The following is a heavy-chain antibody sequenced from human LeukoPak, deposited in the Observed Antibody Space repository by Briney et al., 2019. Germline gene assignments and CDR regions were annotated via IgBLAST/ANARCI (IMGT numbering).Heavy chain of an antibody. CDR1: GFTFSSYS. D-gene: IGHD5-12*01. CDR2: ISSSSSYI. CDR3: ARVKVKGVVTIGGFDY. J-gene: IGHJ4*02. Sequence: GGSLRLSCAASGFTFSSYSMNWFRQAPGKGLEWVSSISSSSSYIYYADSVKGRFTISRDNAKNSLYLQMNSLRAEDTAVNYCARVKVKGVVTIGGFDYWGQGTLVTVSS. V-gene: IGHV3-21*01.